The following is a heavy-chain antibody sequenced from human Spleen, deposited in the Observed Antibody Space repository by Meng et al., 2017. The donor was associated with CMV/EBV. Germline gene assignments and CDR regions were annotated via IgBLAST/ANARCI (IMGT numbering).Heavy chain of an antibody. CDR1: GGSFSGYY. D-gene: IGHD2-2*01. V-gene: IGHV4-34*01. Sequence: GSLRLSCAVYGGSFSGYYWSWIRQPPGKGLEWIGEINHSGSTNYNPSLKSRVTISVDTSKNQFSLKLSSVTAADTAVYYCAREVVPTTKRVQFYYGMDVWGQGTTVTVSS. CDR2: INHSGST. J-gene: IGHJ6*02. CDR3: AREVVPTTKRVQFYYGMDV.